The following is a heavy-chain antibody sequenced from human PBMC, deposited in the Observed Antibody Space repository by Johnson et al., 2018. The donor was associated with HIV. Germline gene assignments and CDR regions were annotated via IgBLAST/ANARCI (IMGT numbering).Heavy chain of an antibody. CDR2: ISYDANNK. V-gene: IGHV3-30-3*01. D-gene: IGHD6-13*01. CDR3: ARGGEYSSSLYAFDI. CDR1: GFTFSSYA. Sequence: QMLLVESGGGLVQPGRSLRLSCAASGFTFSSYAMHWVRQAPGKWLEWVAVISYDANNKYYADSVKGRFTISRDNSKNTLYLQMNSLRAEDTAVYYCARGGEYSSSLYAFDIWGQGTMVTVSS. J-gene: IGHJ3*02.